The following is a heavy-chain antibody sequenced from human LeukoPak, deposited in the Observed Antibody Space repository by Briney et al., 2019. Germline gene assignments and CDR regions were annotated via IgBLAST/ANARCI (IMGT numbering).Heavy chain of an antibody. Sequence: GGFLRLSCAASGFSFSDYSMTWGRQAPGKGLQFVSIISASGGPGTYNNAVRGRFTISRDNPRNTLYLQMNSVRVEDTGVYYCARDLTHCSGGRCHTSPNDCWGQGTQVTVSS. CDR2: ISASGGPGT. CDR3: ARDLTHCSGGRCHTSPNDC. CDR1: GFSFSDYS. D-gene: IGHD2-15*01. V-gene: IGHV3-23*01. J-gene: IGHJ4*02.